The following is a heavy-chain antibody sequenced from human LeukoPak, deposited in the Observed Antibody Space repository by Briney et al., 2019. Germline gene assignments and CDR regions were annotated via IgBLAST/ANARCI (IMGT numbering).Heavy chain of an antibody. CDR3: AREGSAVPAAIGNWFDP. V-gene: IGHV1-2*02. Sequence: ASVKVSGKASGYTFTGYYMHWVRQAPGQGLEWMGWINPNSGGTNYAQKFQGRVTMTRDTSISTAYMELSRLRSDDTAVYYCAREGSAVPAAIGNWFDPWGQGTLVTVSS. J-gene: IGHJ5*02. CDR1: GYTFTGYY. D-gene: IGHD2-2*02. CDR2: INPNSGGT.